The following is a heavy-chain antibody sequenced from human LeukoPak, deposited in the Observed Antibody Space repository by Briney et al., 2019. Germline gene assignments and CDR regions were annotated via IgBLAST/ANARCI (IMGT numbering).Heavy chain of an antibody. CDR1: GGSISSSSYY. D-gene: IGHD3-22*01. CDR2: IYTSGST. V-gene: IGHV4-61*02. Sequence: SETLSLTCTVSGGSISSSSYYWGWVRQPAGKGLEWIGRIYTSGSTNYNPALKSRVTMTVDTSKNQFSLKLSSVTAADTAVYYCARWRVDDSIAFDIWGQGTMVTVSS. J-gene: IGHJ3*02. CDR3: ARWRVDDSIAFDI.